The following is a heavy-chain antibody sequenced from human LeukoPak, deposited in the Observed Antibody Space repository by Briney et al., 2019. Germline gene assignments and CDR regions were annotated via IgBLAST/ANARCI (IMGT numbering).Heavy chain of an antibody. CDR2: IIPIFGTA. CDR3: ARGEVVTYFDY. D-gene: IGHD4-23*01. CDR1: GGTFSSYA. V-gene: IGHV1-69*13. J-gene: IGHJ4*02. Sequence: ASVKVSCKASGGTFSSYAISWVRQAPGQGLEWMGGIIPIFGTANYAQKFQGRVTIPADESTSTAYMEPSSLRSEDTAVYYCARGEVVTYFDYWGQGTLVTVSS.